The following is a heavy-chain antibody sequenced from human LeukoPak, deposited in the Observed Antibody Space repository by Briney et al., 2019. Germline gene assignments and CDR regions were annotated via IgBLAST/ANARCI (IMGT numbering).Heavy chain of an antibody. Sequence: PGGSLRLSCAASGFTFSSYGMHWVRQAPGKGLEWVAFIRYDGSNKYYADSVKGRFTISRDNSKNTLYLQMNSLRAEDTAVYYCARDRGVRGGSYWYFDLWGRGTLVTVSS. CDR2: IRYDGSNK. J-gene: IGHJ2*01. CDR1: GFTFSSYG. V-gene: IGHV3-30*02. CDR3: ARDRGVRGGSYWYFDL. D-gene: IGHD3-10*02.